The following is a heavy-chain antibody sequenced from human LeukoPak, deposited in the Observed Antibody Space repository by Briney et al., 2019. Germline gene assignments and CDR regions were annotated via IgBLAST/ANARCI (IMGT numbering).Heavy chain of an antibody. CDR2: INPDGSET. D-gene: IGHD4-23*01. Sequence: PGGSLRLSCAASGFTFSTYWVHWVRQAPGKGLVWVSRINPDGSETDYADSVKGRFTISRDNAKNTLYLQMNSLRAEDTAVYFCARDLCGNRDYWGQGTLVTVSS. V-gene: IGHV3-74*01. CDR3: ARDLCGNRDY. CDR1: GFTFSTYW. J-gene: IGHJ4*02.